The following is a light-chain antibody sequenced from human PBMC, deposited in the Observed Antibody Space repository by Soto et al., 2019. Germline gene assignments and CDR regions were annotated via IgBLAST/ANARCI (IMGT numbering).Light chain of an antibody. CDR3: QQYNNWPST. J-gene: IGKJ1*01. V-gene: IGKV3-15*01. Sequence: EIVLTQSPGTLSLSPGERATLSCRASQSVSSNLAWYQQKPGQAPRLLIYGASTRATAIPARVSGSVSGTEFTLTISSLQSEDLSVYYGQQYNNWPSTFGQGTKVDI. CDR1: QSVSSN. CDR2: GAS.